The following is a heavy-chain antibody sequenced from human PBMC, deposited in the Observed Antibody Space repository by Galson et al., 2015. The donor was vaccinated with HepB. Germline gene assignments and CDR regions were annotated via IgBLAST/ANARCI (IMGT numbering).Heavy chain of an antibody. D-gene: IGHD3-10*01. CDR1: GFTFNGYN. CDR2: ISYDGSNT. Sequence: SLRLSCAASGFTFNGYNIHWVRQAPGKGLEWVAIISYDGSNTYYTDSVKGRFSISRDNSKSTLYLHMNSLRPEDTALYYCARAAASGTYGPNALDYYFDYWGQGTLVTVSS. CDR3: ARAAASGTYGPNALDYYFDY. J-gene: IGHJ4*02. V-gene: IGHV3-30-3*01.